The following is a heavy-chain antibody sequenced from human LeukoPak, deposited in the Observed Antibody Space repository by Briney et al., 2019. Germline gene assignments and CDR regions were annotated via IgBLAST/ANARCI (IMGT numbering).Heavy chain of an antibody. Sequence: GGSLRLSCAASGFTFSSYAMSWVRQAPGKGLEWVSAISGSGGSTYYADSVKGRFTISRDNSKNTLYLQMNSLRAEDTAVYYCAKGVEPSTVVTPVDFDYWGQGTLVTVSS. V-gene: IGHV3-23*01. CDR1: GFTFSSYA. CDR3: AKGVEPSTVVTPVDFDY. CDR2: ISGSGGST. J-gene: IGHJ4*02. D-gene: IGHD4-23*01.